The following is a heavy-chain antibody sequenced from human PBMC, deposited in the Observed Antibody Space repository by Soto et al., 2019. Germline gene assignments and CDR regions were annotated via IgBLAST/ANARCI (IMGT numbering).Heavy chain of an antibody. V-gene: IGHV1-18*01. CDR2: ISAYSGNT. Sequence: QVQLVQSGDEVRKPGSSVKVSCKASGYIFVNYGIAWVRQAPGQGLEWMGWISAYSGNTHYASKVQGRLTMTTATATSTAYMDLGSLTSGDTAVYYCAMGDNYVTPTPQDVWGQGTTVTVSS. D-gene: IGHD3-16*01. CDR3: AMGDNYVTPTPQDV. J-gene: IGHJ6*02. CDR1: GYIFVNYG.